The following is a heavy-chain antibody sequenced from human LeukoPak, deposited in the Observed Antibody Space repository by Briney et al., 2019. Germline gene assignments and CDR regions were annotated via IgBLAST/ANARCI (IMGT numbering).Heavy chain of an antibody. CDR3: AKGIAAAGHFDY. CDR2: ISGSGDSL. D-gene: IGHD6-13*01. V-gene: IGHV3-23*01. CDR1: GFTFRIYG. J-gene: IGHJ4*02. Sequence: GGSLRLSCAASGFTFRIYGMSWVRQAPGKGLEWVSAISGSGDSLYYADSVKGRFTVSRDNSKNTLYLQMNSLRAEDTAVYYCAKGIAAAGHFDYWGQGTLVTVSS.